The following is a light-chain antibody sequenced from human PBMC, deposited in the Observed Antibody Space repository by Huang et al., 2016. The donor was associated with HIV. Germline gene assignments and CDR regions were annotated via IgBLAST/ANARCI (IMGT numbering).Light chain of an antibody. Sequence: IQITQSPSSLSASVGDTVTITCRASQSISTYLKWYQQKPGHAPNLLIYAVSTLHTDVPSRFSGSGYETEFTLTISSLRPEDFATYYCQQTYSTPYTFGQGAKLEIK. CDR3: QQTYSTPYT. J-gene: IGKJ2*01. CDR1: QSISTY. CDR2: AVS. V-gene: IGKV1-39*01.